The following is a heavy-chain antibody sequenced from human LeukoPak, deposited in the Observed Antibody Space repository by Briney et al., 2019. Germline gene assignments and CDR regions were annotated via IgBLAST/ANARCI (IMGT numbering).Heavy chain of an antibody. V-gene: IGHV3-9*01. D-gene: IGHD6-13*01. J-gene: IGHJ3*02. CDR3: AKDMRRGSSLLGDDAFDI. Sequence: GRSLRLSCAASGFTFDDYAMHWVRQAPGKGLEGVSGISWYSGSIGYADSVKGRFTISRDNAKHSLYLQMNSLRAEDTALYYCAKDMRRGSSLLGDDAFDIWGQGTMVTVSS. CDR2: ISWYSGSI. CDR1: GFTFDDYA.